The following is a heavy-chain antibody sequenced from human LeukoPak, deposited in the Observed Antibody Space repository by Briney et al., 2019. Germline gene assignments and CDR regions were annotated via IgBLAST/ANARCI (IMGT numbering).Heavy chain of an antibody. CDR1: GFTFSTYA. CDR3: ARDSGCTSCYYYYYYMDV. D-gene: IGHD2-2*01. Sequence: GGSLRLSCAASGFTFSTYAMHWVRQAPGKGLEWVAVISYDGSNKYYADSVKGRFTISRDNSKNTLYLQMNSLRAEDTAVYYCARDSGCTSCYYYYYYMDVWGKGTTVTVSS. J-gene: IGHJ6*03. V-gene: IGHV3-30-3*01. CDR2: ISYDGSNK.